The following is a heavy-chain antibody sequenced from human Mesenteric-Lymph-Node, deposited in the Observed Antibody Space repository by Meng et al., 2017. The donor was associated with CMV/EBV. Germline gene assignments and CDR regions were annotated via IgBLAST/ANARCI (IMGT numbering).Heavy chain of an antibody. CDR2: IKSKPDGRIV. CDR3: GRRNPRDHFFDY. CDR1: GFTFSNAW. Sequence: GGSLRLSCAASGFTFSNAWMSWVRQAPGKGLEWVGRIKSKPDGRIVDYAAPVQGRFTMSRDDSTDTLYLQMNNLNPDDTDVYCCGRRNPRDHFFDYWGQGTLVTVSS. V-gene: IGHV3-15*01. D-gene: IGHD1-14*01. J-gene: IGHJ4*02.